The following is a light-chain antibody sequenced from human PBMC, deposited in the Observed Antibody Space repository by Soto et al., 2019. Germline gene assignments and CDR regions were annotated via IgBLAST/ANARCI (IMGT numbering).Light chain of an antibody. CDR2: LNSDGSH. J-gene: IGLJ1*01. CDR3: QTWGTGIHV. CDR1: SGHSSYA. Sequence: QPVLTQSPSASASLGASVKLTCTLSSGHSSYAIAWHQQQPEKGPRYLIKLNSDGSHTKRYGIPDRFSGSSSGAERYLIISSLQSEDEADYYCQTWGTGIHVFGTGTKLTVL. V-gene: IGLV4-69*01.